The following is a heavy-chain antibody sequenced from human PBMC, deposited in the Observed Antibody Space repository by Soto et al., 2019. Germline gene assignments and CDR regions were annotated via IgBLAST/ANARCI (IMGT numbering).Heavy chain of an antibody. Sequence: VGSLRLSCAVSGFTFSSYAMSWVRQAPGKGLEWVSAISGSGGSTYYADSVKGRFTISRDNSKNTLYLQMNRRRAEDTAVYYCAKDRLHRASMVLYYYYGMDVWGQGTTVTVSS. CDR3: AKDRLHRASMVLYYYYGMDV. CDR2: ISGSGGST. J-gene: IGHJ6*02. V-gene: IGHV3-23*01. D-gene: IGHD6-25*01. CDR1: GFTFSSYA.